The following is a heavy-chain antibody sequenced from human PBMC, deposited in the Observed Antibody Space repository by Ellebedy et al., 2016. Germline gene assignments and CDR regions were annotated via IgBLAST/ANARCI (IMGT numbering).Heavy chain of an antibody. CDR2: IYWNDDK. CDR3: AHSPQHYDFWSGYYQKGNWFDP. CDR1: GFSLSTSGVG. Sequence: SGPTLVXPTQTLTLTCTFSGFSLSTSGVGVGWIRQPPGKALEWLALIYWNDDKRYSPSLKSRLTITKDTSKNQVVLTMTNMDPVDTATYYCAHSPQHYDFWSGYYQKGNWFDPWGQGTLVTVSS. V-gene: IGHV2-5*01. J-gene: IGHJ5*02. D-gene: IGHD3-3*01.